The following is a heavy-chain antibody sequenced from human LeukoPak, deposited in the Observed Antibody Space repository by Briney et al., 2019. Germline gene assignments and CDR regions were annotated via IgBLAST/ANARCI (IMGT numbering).Heavy chain of an antibody. J-gene: IGHJ4*02. Sequence: GGSLRLSCAASGFTFSSYAMSWVRQAPGKGLEWVSAISGSGGSTYYADSVKGRFTISRDNSKNTLYLQMNSLRAEDTAVYYCARRPNYYDSSGYWGSSWGQGTLVTVSS. V-gene: IGHV3-23*01. CDR3: ARRPNYYDSSGYWGSS. D-gene: IGHD3-22*01. CDR2: ISGSGGST. CDR1: GFTFSSYA.